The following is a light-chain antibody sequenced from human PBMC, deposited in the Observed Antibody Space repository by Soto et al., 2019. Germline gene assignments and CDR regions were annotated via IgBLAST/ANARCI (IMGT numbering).Light chain of an antibody. V-gene: IGKV3-20*01. J-gene: IGKJ5*01. Sequence: EIVLTQSPSTLSFSPLERANISCRASQSVTTYLAWYQQKPGQAPRLLIYDASDRATGIPDRFSGGGSGTDFTLTISRLEPEDFAVYFCQQYAGPPTTFGQGTRLE. CDR2: DAS. CDR1: QSVTTY. CDR3: QQYAGPPTT.